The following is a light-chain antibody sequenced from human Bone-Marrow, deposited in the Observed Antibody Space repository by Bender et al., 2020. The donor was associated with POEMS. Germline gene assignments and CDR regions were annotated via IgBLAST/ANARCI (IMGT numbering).Light chain of an antibody. CDR3: CSYADSSTLV. V-gene: IGLV2-23*02. CDR2: DVS. J-gene: IGLJ1*01. CDR1: SSDIGGYKY. Sequence: QSALTQPASVSGSPGQSITISCTGTSSDIGGYKYVSWYQQHPGQAPKLMIYDVSDRPSGVSTRFSGSKSGNTASLTISGLQAEDEADYYCCSYADSSTLVLGTGTKVTVL.